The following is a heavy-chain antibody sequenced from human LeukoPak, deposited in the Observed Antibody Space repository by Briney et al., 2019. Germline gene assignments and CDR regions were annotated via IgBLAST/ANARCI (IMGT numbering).Heavy chain of an antibody. Sequence: GGSLRLSCAASGFTFSSHCMSWVRQAPGKGLEWVANIKQDGSEKYYVDSVKGRFTISRDNAKNSLYLQMNSLRAEDTAVYYCARDGDSSGWYGFDYWGQGTLVTVSS. CDR1: GFTFSSHC. D-gene: IGHD6-19*01. J-gene: IGHJ4*02. V-gene: IGHV3-7*01. CDR3: ARDGDSSGWYGFDY. CDR2: IKQDGSEK.